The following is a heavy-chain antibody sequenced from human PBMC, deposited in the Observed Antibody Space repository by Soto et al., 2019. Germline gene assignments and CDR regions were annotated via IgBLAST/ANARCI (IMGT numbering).Heavy chain of an antibody. Sequence: ASVKVSCKASDYPFTNYGISWVRQAPGQGLEWMGRISANNGHTDYAQKLQGRVTMTTDTSTNTAYMELRSLRVEDTSVYYCASRYCSSSSCGPGLFDSWGQGTLVTVSS. V-gene: IGHV1-18*01. CDR1: DYPFTNYG. D-gene: IGHD2-2*01. CDR3: ASRYCSSSSCGPGLFDS. J-gene: IGHJ4*02. CDR2: ISANNGHT.